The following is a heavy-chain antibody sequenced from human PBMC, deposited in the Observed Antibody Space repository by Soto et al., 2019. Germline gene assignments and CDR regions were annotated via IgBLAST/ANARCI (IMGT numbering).Heavy chain of an antibody. CDR1: GGTFNRYA. D-gene: IGHD3-3*01. CDR2: IIPIFGIG. CDR3: ARSAITLFGVVSIPPHYYSEMDV. V-gene: IGHV1-69*01. J-gene: IGHJ6*02. Sequence: QVQLVQSGAEVKKPGSSVKVSCKASGGTFNRYAISWVRQAPGQGLEWMGGIIPIFGIGNDAQRFQGRVTVTADDSTGTAYRELSSLRSEATGVYYCARSAITLFGVVSIPPHYYSEMDVWGQGTTVTVSS.